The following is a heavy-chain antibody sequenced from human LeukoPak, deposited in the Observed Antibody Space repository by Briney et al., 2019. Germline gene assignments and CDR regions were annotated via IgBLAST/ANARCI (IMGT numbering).Heavy chain of an antibody. CDR3: AKSEGDYGDYTGYFDN. CDR1: GFTFTTYA. J-gene: IGHJ4*02. D-gene: IGHD4-17*01. CDR2: ISGGGGST. V-gene: IGHV3-23*01. Sequence: PGGSLRLSCAASGFTFTTYAMSWVRQAPGKGLEWVSVISGGGGSTFYADSVRGRFTISRDNSKDTLYLQMNSLRAEDTAVYYCAKSEGDYGDYTGYFDNWGQGTLVTVSS.